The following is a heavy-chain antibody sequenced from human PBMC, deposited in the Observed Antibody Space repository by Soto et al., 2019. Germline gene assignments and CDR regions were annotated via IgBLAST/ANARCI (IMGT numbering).Heavy chain of an antibody. CDR3: ARDGNQWDHKYGDS. J-gene: IGHJ4*02. Sequence: QVQLVQSGAEVRKPGASVKVSCKASGHTFITFGVSWVRQAPGQGLEWMGWINNRNGNTNYAQKFQGRVTMTRDTSTTTVYKELRSRTYDDTAVYYCARDGNQWDHKYGDSWGQGTLVIVSS. V-gene: IGHV1-18*01. CDR2: INNRNGNT. CDR1: GHTFITFG. D-gene: IGHD1-26*01.